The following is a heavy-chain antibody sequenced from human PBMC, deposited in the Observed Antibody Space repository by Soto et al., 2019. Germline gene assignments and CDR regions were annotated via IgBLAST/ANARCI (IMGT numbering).Heavy chain of an antibody. CDR3: ARGYLPFGVVITDY. CDR2: ISSSYSYI. D-gene: IGHD3-3*01. CDR1: GCSYSSYT. Sequence: EVQLVESGGGLVKPGGSLRLSCGASGCSYSSYTMNWVRQAPGKGLEWVSSISSSYSYIYYADSVKGRFTISRDNAKNSLYLQMNSLRAEDTAVYYCARGYLPFGVVITDYWGQGTLVSVSS. J-gene: IGHJ4*02. V-gene: IGHV3-21*01.